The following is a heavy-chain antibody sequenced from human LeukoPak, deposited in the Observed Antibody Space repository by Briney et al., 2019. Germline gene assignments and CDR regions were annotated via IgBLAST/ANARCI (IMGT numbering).Heavy chain of an antibody. V-gene: IGHV1-24*01. CDR3: ARGGDYVERYFDY. D-gene: IGHD4-17*01. CDR1: GYTLTELS. Sequence: ASVKVSCKVSGYTLTELSMHWVRQAPGKGLEWMGGFDPEDGETIYAQKFQGRVTITADKSTSTAYMELSSLRSEDTAVYYCARGGDYVERYFDYWGQGTLVTVSS. CDR2: FDPEDGET. J-gene: IGHJ4*02.